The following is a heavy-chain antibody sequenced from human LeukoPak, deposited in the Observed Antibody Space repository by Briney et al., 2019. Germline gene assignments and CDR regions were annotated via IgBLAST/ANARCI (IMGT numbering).Heavy chain of an antibody. CDR2: MNPNSGNT. V-gene: IGHV1-8*01. Sequence: ASVKVSCKASGYIFTNYDINWVRQATGQGLEWMGWMNPNSGNTGYAQKFQGRVAMTRNTSISTAYIELSSLRSEDTAVYYCARGGTAKSYDSGSYYIGWFDPWGQGTLVTVSS. J-gene: IGHJ5*02. D-gene: IGHD3-10*01. CDR1: GYIFTNYD. CDR3: ARGGTAKSYDSGSYYIGWFDP.